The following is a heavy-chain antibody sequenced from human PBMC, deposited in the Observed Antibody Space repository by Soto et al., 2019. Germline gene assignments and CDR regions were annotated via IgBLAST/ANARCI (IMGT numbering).Heavy chain of an antibody. CDR2: INAGNGNT. Sequence: ASVKVSCKGSGYTFTSYAMHWVGQAPGQRLEWMGWINAGNGNTKYSQKFQGRVTITRDTSASTAYMELSSLRSEDTAVYYCARDAIAAAGTNFDYWGQGTLVTVSS. CDR3: ARDAIAAAGTNFDY. CDR1: GYTFTSYA. V-gene: IGHV1-3*01. D-gene: IGHD6-13*01. J-gene: IGHJ4*02.